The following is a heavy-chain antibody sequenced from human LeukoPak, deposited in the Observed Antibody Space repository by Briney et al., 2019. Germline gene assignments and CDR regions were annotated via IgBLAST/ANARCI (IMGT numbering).Heavy chain of an antibody. CDR3: ARANYYDSSGYYYNAFDI. V-gene: IGHV4-39*02. CDR1: GGSISSYY. D-gene: IGHD3-22*01. J-gene: IGHJ3*02. CDR2: FYYTGST. Sequence: SETLSLTCTVSGGSISSYYWGWIRQSPGKGLEWIGTFYYTGSTYYNPSLKSRITISVDTSKNHFSLKLSSVTAADTAVYYCARANYYDSSGYYYNAFDIWGQGTMVTVSS.